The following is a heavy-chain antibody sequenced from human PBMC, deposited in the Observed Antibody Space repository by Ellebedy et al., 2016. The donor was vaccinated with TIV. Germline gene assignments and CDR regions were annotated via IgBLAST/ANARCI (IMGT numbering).Heavy chain of an antibody. Sequence: AASVKVSCKASGGTFSSYAISWVRQAPGQGLEWMGRIIPILGIANDAQKFQGRVTITADKATSTAYMELSSLRSEDPAVYYCARDPGATISWFDPWGQGTLVTVSS. V-gene: IGHV1-69*04. CDR3: ARDPGATISWFDP. CDR1: GGTFSSYA. D-gene: IGHD5-24*01. J-gene: IGHJ5*02. CDR2: IIPILGIA.